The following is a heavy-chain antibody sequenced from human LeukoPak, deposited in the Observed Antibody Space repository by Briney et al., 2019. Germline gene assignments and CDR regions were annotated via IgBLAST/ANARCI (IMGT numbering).Heavy chain of an antibody. J-gene: IGHJ3*02. CDR2: IYNYRRI. V-gene: IGHV4-61*02. D-gene: IGHD2-8*02. Sequence: SETLSLTCTVSGGSIDSGSYSWTWIRQPAGKGLEWIGRIYNYRRIDYKPSLKSRLTISMDTSKNQFFLEMRSVTAADTALYYCTRGWSSAGAFDIWGLGAMVTVSS. CDR3: TRGWSSAGAFDI. CDR1: GGSIDSGSYS.